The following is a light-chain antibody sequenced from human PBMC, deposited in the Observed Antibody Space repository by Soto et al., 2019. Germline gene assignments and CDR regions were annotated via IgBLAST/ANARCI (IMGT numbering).Light chain of an antibody. Sequence: DIVMTQSPDSLAVSLGERATINCKSSQSVLYSSNNKNYLAWYQQKPGQPPKLLIYWASTRGSGVPDRFRGSGSGTDFTLTINSLQAEDVAVYYCQQYYSLFTFGPGTKVDIK. CDR1: QSVLYSSNNKNY. CDR2: WAS. CDR3: QQYYSLFT. J-gene: IGKJ3*01. V-gene: IGKV4-1*01.